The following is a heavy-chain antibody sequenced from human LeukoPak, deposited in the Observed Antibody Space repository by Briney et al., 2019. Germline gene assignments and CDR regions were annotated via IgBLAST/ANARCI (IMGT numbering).Heavy chain of an antibody. J-gene: IGHJ5*02. CDR3: ARDSFLGSWFDP. Sequence: SETLSLTCTASGGSISSYYWSWIRQPAGKGPEWIGRIYTSGSTNYNPSLKSRVTMSVDTSKNQFSLKLSSVTAADTAVYYCARDSFLGSWFDPWGQGTLVTVSS. CDR1: GGSISSYY. D-gene: IGHD2/OR15-2a*01. CDR2: IYTSGST. V-gene: IGHV4-4*07.